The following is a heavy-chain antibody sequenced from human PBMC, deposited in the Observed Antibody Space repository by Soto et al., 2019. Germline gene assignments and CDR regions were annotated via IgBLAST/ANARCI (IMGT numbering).Heavy chain of an antibody. CDR3: ARGRDGDY. CDR2: ISAHNGNT. Sequence: QVHLVQSGAEVKKPGASVKVSCKGSGYAFTTYGITWVRQAPGQGLEWMGWISAHNGNTNYAQKLQGRVTVTRDTSTSTAYMELRSLRSDDTDVYYCARGRDGDYWGQCALVTVSS. J-gene: IGHJ4*02. V-gene: IGHV1-18*01. D-gene: IGHD6-6*01. CDR1: GYAFTTYG.